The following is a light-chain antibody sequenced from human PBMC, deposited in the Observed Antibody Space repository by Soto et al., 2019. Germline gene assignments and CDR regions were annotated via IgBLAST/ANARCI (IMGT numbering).Light chain of an antibody. J-gene: IGKJ2*01. CDR3: QQYNDWPPRRA. CDR1: QSVSSN. V-gene: IGKV3-15*01. CDR2: GAT. Sequence: EIVMTQSTATLSVSPGERATLSCRASQSVSSNLAWYQRKPGQAPRLLIYGATTRATGIPARFSGSGSGTVFTLTIICLQSEDFAVYSCQQYNDWPPRRAFGQGTKLEIK.